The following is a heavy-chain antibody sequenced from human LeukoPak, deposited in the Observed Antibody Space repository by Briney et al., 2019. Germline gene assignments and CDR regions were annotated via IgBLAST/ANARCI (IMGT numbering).Heavy chain of an antibody. CDR3: AKALLYYYYGMDV. CDR2: ISYDGSNK. Sequence: PGGSLRLSCAASGFTFSKHGMHWVRQAPGKGLEWVAVISYDGSNKYHADSVKGRFTISRDNSKNTLYLQMNSLRAEDTAVYYCAKALLYYYYGMDVWGQGTTVTVSS. J-gene: IGHJ6*02. V-gene: IGHV3-30*18. CDR1: GFTFSKHG. D-gene: IGHD1-26*01.